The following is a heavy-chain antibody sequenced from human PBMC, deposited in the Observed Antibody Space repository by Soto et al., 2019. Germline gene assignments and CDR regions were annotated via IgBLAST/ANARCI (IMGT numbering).Heavy chain of an antibody. Sequence: SLRLSCAASGFPFSTYDMYWVRQAPGKGLEWVAVISYDGSNKYYADSVKGRFTISRDNSKNTLYLQMNSLRAEDTAVYYCAKDGASYYYYGMDVWGQGTTVTV. CDR2: ISYDGSNK. D-gene: IGHD3-10*01. V-gene: IGHV3-30*18. CDR1: GFPFSTYD. CDR3: AKDGASYYYYGMDV. J-gene: IGHJ6*02.